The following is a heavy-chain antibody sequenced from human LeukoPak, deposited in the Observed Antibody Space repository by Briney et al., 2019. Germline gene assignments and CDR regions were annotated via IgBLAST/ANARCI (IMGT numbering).Heavy chain of an antibody. CDR3: VKKGQADDYGNPD. CDR2: IDRGVGST. V-gene: IGHV3-23*01. Sequence: GGSLRLSCAASGFTFSLYDMSWVRQAPGKGLECVAAIDRGVGSTYYANSVKGRFTISRDNSKNTLYLQMNNLRADDTAVYYCVKKGQADDYGNPDWGQXALVXVSP. D-gene: IGHD4-17*01. J-gene: IGHJ4*02. CDR1: GFTFSLYD.